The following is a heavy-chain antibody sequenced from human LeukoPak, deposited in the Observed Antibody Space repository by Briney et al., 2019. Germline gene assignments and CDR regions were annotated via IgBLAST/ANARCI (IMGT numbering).Heavy chain of an antibody. Sequence: SETLSLTCTVSGGSISSSSYYWGWIRQPPGKGLEWIGSIYYSGSTNYNPSLQSRVTISEDTSKNQFSLRLSSVTAADTAVYYCARTNAFDIWGQGTMVTVSS. V-gene: IGHV4-39*01. CDR2: IYYSGST. CDR1: GGSISSSSYY. CDR3: ARTNAFDI. J-gene: IGHJ3*02.